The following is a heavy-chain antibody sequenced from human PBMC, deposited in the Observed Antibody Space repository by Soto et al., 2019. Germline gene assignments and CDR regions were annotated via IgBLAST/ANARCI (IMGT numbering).Heavy chain of an antibody. D-gene: IGHD2-2*03. Sequence: PSETLSLTCAVSSGSISSGGYSWTWIRQPPGGGLEWIGYISHGGSTYYNPSLKSRVTISVDRSKNQFSLKLNSVTAADTAVYYCARINGYCTTTSCYGMDVWGQGTTVTVSS. CDR3: ARINGYCTTTSCYGMDV. CDR1: SGSISSGGYS. J-gene: IGHJ6*02. CDR2: ISHGGST. V-gene: IGHV4-30-2*01.